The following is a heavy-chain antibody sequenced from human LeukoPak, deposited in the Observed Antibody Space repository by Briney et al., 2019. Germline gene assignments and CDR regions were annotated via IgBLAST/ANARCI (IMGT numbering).Heavy chain of an antibody. CDR3: AKGGQTDRFDY. CDR1: GFTFSGSW. V-gene: IGHV3-7*05. CDR2: IKQDGSEK. D-gene: IGHD5-12*01. J-gene: IGHJ4*02. Sequence: GGSLRLSCAASGFTFSGSWMTWVRQAPGKGLEWVAIIKQDGSEKYYVDSVKGRFTISRDNSKSTLYLQMNSLRAEDTAVFYCAKGGQTDRFDYWGQGALVTVSS.